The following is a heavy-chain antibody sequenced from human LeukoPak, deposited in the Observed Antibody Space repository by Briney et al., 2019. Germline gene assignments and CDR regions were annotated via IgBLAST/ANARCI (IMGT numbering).Heavy chain of an antibody. V-gene: IGHV4-39*01. CDR2: IYYSGST. CDR1: GGSISSSSYY. J-gene: IGHJ4*02. Sequence: SETLSLTCTVPGGSISSSSYYWGWIRQPPGKGLEWIGSIYYSGSTYYNPSLKSRVTISVDTSKNQFSLKLSSVTAADTAVYYCARHLSEFFDYWGQGTLVTVSS. CDR3: ARHLSEFFDY.